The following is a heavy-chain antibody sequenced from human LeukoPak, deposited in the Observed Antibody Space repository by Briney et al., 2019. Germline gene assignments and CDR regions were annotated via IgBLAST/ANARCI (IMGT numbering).Heavy chain of an antibody. J-gene: IGHJ3*02. CDR1: GGSISSYY. D-gene: IGHD6-19*01. Sequence: PSETLSLTCTVSGGSISSYYWSWIRQPPGKGLEWIGYIYYSGSTNYNPSLKSRVTISVDTSKNQFSLKLSSVTAADTAVYYCARDSGWYDQAFDIWGQGTMVTVSS. V-gene: IGHV4-59*01. CDR2: IYYSGST. CDR3: ARDSGWYDQAFDI.